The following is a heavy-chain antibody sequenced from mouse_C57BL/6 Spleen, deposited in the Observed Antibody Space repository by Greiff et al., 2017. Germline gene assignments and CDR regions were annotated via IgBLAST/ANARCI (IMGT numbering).Heavy chain of an antibody. CDR2: IYPSDSET. CDR1: GYTFTSYW. V-gene: IGHV1-61*01. CDR3: ARRDYGSSPFAY. J-gene: IGHJ3*01. Sequence: QVQLQQPGAELVRPGSSVKLSCKASGYTFTSYWMDWVKQRHGQGLEWIGNIYPSDSETHYNQKFKDKATLTVDKSSSTAYMQLSSLTSEDSAVYYCARRDYGSSPFAYWGQGTLVTVSA. D-gene: IGHD1-1*01.